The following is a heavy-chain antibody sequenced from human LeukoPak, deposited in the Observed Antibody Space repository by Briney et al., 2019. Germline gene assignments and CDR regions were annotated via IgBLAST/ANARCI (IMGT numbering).Heavy chain of an antibody. CDR1: GFTFSSYA. D-gene: IGHD2-2*01. CDR2: IWYDGSNK. J-gene: IGHJ3*01. Sequence: GGSLRLSCAASGFTFSSYAMHWVRQAPGKGLEWVAVIWYDGSNKYYADSVKGRFTISRDNSKNTLYLQMNSLRAEDTAVYYCARALEGSRYCSSTSCPQAVWFDPWGQGTMVTVSS. V-gene: IGHV3-33*01. CDR3: ARALEGSRYCSSTSCPQAVWFDP.